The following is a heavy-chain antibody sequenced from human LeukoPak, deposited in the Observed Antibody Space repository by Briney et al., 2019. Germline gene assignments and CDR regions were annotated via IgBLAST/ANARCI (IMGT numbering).Heavy chain of an antibody. J-gene: IGHJ3*02. CDR3: ARDSGDGEAFDI. V-gene: IGHV3-23*01. Sequence: GGTLRLSCAASGFTFSNYGMSWVRQAPGKGLEWVSAISGSGDSTYYADSVKGRFTISRDNSKNTLYLQMNSLRAEDTAVYYCARDSGDGEAFDIWGQGTMVTVSS. CDR2: ISGSGDST. D-gene: IGHD7-27*01. CDR1: GFTFSNYG.